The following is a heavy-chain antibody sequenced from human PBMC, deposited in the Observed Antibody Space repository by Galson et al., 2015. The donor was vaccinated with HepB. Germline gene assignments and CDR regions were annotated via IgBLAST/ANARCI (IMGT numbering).Heavy chain of an antibody. J-gene: IGHJ4*02. CDR2: IWYDGTKK. D-gene: IGHD3-16*01. V-gene: IGHV3-30*18. CDR3: GKARGLGYDHVDS. Sequence: SLRLSCAVSGFTFSSYGMHWVRQAPGMGLEWLAVIWYDGTKKYYVDSVKGRFTVSRDNSMNTLYLEMSSLTTDDTAVYYCGKARGLGYDHVDSWGQGTLVTVSS. CDR1: GFTFSSYG.